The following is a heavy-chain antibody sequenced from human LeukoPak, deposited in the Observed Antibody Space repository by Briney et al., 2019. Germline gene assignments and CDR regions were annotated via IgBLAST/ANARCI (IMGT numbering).Heavy chain of an antibody. V-gene: IGHV4-30-4*08. D-gene: IGHD1-26*01. CDR3: AREGEVGASDY. Sequence: SETLSLTCTVSGGSISSGDYYWSWIRQPPGKGLEWIGYIYYSGSTHYNPSLKSRVTISVDTSKNQFSLKLSSVTAADTAVYYCAREGEVGASDYWGQGTLVTVSS. J-gene: IGHJ4*02. CDR1: GGSISSGDYY. CDR2: IYYSGST.